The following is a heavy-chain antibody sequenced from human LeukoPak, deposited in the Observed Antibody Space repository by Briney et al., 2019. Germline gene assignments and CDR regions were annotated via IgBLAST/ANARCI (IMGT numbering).Heavy chain of an antibody. Sequence: SETLSLTCTVSGGSISSSSYYWGWIRQPPGKGLEWIGSIYYSGSTYYNPSLKSRVTISVDTSKNQFSLKLSSVTAADTAVYYCARRLSGGYADYVWGSYRYTSVGAFDIWGQGTMVTVSS. D-gene: IGHD3-16*02. CDR3: ARRLSGGYADYVWGSYRYTSVGAFDI. J-gene: IGHJ3*02. CDR1: GGSISSSSYY. CDR2: IYYSGST. V-gene: IGHV4-39*01.